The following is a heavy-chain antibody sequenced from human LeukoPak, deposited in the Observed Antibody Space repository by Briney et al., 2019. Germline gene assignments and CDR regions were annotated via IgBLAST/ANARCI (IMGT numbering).Heavy chain of an antibody. D-gene: IGHD6-19*01. J-gene: IGHJ4*02. V-gene: IGHV3-21*01. CDR1: GFTFSSYT. CDR3: ARDRDGSGWHDY. Sequence: PGGSLRLSCAASGFTFSSYTMNWVRQAPGXGLEWVSSISSSSSYIYFADSVKGRFTSSRDNAKNSLYLQVNSLRAEDTAVYYCARDRDGSGWHDYWGQGTLVTVSS. CDR2: ISSSSSYI.